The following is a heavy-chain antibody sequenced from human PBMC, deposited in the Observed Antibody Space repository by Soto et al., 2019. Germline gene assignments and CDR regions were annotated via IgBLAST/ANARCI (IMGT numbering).Heavy chain of an antibody. CDR1: GFTFTRYS. V-gene: IGHV3-21*01. Sequence: GGSLRLSCAASGFTFTRYSMNWVRQAPGKGLEWVSSISSTTNYIYYADSMKGRFTVSRNNAKNSVYLEMNSLSAEDTAVYYCARESEDLTSNFDYWGQGTLVTVSS. J-gene: IGHJ4*02. CDR3: ARESEDLTSNFDY. CDR2: ISSTTNYI.